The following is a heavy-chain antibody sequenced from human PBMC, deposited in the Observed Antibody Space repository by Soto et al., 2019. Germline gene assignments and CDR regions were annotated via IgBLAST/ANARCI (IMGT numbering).Heavy chain of an antibody. CDR1: GGSISSGGYY. Sequence: QVQLQESGPGLVKPSQTLSLTCTVSGGSISSGGYYWSWIRQHPGKGLEWIGYIYYSGSTYYNPSLKSRVTISVDTSKNQFSLKLSSVTAADTAVYYCARSAAITMVRGTRYMDVWGKGTTVTVSS. D-gene: IGHD3-10*01. CDR2: IYYSGST. V-gene: IGHV4-31*03. CDR3: ARSAAITMVRGTRYMDV. J-gene: IGHJ6*03.